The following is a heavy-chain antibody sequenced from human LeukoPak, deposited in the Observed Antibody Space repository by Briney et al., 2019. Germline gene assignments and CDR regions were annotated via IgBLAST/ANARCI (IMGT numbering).Heavy chain of an antibody. CDR2: INPNSGDT. Sequence: ASVKVSCKASGYTFTGYYMHWVRQAPGQGLEWMGWINPNSGDTNYAQKFQGRVTMTRDTSISTAYMELSRLRSDDTAVYYCARDTHNLGYCSSTSCYSFDAFDIWGQGTMVTVSS. J-gene: IGHJ3*02. CDR3: ARDTHNLGYCSSTSCYSFDAFDI. V-gene: IGHV1-2*02. CDR1: GYTFTGYY. D-gene: IGHD2-2*01.